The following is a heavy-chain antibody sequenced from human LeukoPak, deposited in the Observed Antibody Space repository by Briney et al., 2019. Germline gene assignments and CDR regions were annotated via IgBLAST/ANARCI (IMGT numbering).Heavy chain of an antibody. J-gene: IGHJ6*02. CDR1: GFTFNYAW. D-gene: IGHD1-7*01. Sequence: GGSLRLSCAASGFTFNYAWMSWVRQVPGKGLEWVGQTVSEIDGGTTDYAAPVKGRFTISRDDSKSTLCLQMNSLKIEDTAVYYCTTDEDWNYARKDVWGQGATVIVSS. CDR2: TVSEIDGGTT. V-gene: IGHV3-15*04. CDR3: TTDEDWNYARKDV.